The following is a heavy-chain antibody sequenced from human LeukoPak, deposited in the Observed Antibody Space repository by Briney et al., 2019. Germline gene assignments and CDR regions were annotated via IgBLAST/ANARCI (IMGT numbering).Heavy chain of an antibody. CDR2: INPNSGGT. V-gene: IGHV1-2*02. D-gene: IGHD2-8*01. CDR1: GYTFTGYY. J-gene: IGHJ1*01. Sequence: ASVKVSCKASGYTFTGYYMHWVRQAPGQGLEWMGWINPNSGGTNYAQKFQGRVTMTRDTSISTAYMELSRLRSDDTAVYYCARAGDIVLMGPDAEYFQHWGQGTLVTVSS. CDR3: ARAGDIVLMGPDAEYFQH.